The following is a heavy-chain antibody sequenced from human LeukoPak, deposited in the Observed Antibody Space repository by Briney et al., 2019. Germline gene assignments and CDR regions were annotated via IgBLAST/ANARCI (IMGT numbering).Heavy chain of an antibody. J-gene: IGHJ6*02. D-gene: IGHD2-2*01. Sequence: SETLSLTCTVSGDSISSSRHSWGWVRQARGKGLEGIGCMCYSGSTYYHPALKSQFTRSVDTSENQVSLKLSSVTAADSTVYYCVRIYCTSTSCYGDSYYGMDVWGQGTTVTVSS. CDR3: VRIYCTSTSCYGDSYYGMDV. V-gene: IGHV4-39*01. CDR1: GDSISSSRHS. CDR2: MCYSGST.